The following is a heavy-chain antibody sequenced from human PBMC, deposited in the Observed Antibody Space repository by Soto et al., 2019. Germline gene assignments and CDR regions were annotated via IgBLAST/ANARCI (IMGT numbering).Heavy chain of an antibody. CDR3: VKEGGMKYFEF. CDR2: VTWNSVAT. J-gene: IGHJ2*01. CDR1: GFIFDNHA. D-gene: IGHD3-16*01. Sequence: EVQLVESGGGLVQPGRSPRLSCTASGFIFDNHAMHWVRQAPGKGLEWVAGVTWNSVATGYADSVKGRFTISRDNAKNSLYLQMNSLSAEDTAVYFCVKEGGMKYFEFWGRGTVVTVSS. V-gene: IGHV3-9*01.